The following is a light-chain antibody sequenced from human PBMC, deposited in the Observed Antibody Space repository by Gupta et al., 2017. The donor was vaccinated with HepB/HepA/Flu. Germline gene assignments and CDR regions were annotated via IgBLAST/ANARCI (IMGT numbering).Light chain of an antibody. CDR3: SSYTSSSTLV. J-gene: IGLJ2*01. V-gene: IGLV2-14*01. Sequence: QSALTQPASVSGSPGQSITISCAGTSSDVGDYNYVSWYQQNPGTAPKLLIYDVSHRPSGVSNRFSGCKSGNTASLTISGLQSEDEADYYCSSYTSSSTLVFGGGSKLTVL. CDR2: DVS. CDR1: SSDVGDYNY.